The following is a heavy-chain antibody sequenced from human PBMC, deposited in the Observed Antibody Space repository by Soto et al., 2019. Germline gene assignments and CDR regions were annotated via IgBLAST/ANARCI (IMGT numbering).Heavy chain of an antibody. V-gene: IGHV3-23*01. Sequence: GGSLRLSCAASGFTFSSYAMAWVRQAAGKGLEWVSAVTGGGGGTYYADSVRGRFTISRDISKNTVYLQMNSLRAEDTALYYCAKDRLRDGSSRQGFDYWGQGTLVTVSS. CDR3: AKDRLRDGSSRQGFDY. J-gene: IGHJ4*02. CDR2: VTGGGGGT. D-gene: IGHD6-6*01. CDR1: GFTFSSYA.